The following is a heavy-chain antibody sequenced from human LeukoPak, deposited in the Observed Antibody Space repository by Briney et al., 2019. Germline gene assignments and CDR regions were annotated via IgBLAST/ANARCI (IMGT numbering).Heavy chain of an antibody. CDR1: GFTFSSYA. J-gene: IGHJ5*02. CDR3: AKASTFGELNRPFDH. CDR2: ISYDGSNK. V-gene: IGHV3-30-3*01. D-gene: IGHD3-10*01. Sequence: GGSLRLSCAASGFTFSSYAMHWVRQAPGKGLEWVAVISYDGSNKYYADSVKGRFTISRDNSKNTLFLQMNSLRAEDTAVHYCAKASTFGELNRPFDHWGQGTLVTVSS.